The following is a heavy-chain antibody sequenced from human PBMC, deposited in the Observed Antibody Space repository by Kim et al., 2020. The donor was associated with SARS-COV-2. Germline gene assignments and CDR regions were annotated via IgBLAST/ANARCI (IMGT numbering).Heavy chain of an antibody. J-gene: IGHJ4*02. D-gene: IGHD4-17*01. V-gene: IGHV4-39*01. Sequence: YNPALKSRVTISVDTSKNPFSLKLSSVTAADTAVYYCARGYGDYGCYFDYWGQGTLVTVSS. CDR3: ARGYGDYGCYFDY.